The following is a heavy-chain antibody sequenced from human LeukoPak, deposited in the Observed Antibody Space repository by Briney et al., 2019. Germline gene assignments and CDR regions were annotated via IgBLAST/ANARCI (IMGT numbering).Heavy chain of an antibody. CDR2: IYYSGST. J-gene: IGHJ4*02. D-gene: IGHD3-10*01. CDR3: ARHGRGFGELFHGDY. CDR1: GGSISSYY. V-gene: IGHV4-59*08. Sequence: PSETLSLTCTVSGGSISSYYWSWIRQPPGKGREGIGYIYYSGSTNYNPSLKSRVTISVDTSKNQFSLKLSSVTAADTAVYYCARHGRGFGELFHGDYWGQGTLVTVSS.